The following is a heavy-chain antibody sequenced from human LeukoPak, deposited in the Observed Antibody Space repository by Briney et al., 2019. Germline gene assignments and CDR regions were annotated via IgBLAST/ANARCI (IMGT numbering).Heavy chain of an antibody. CDR3: AKDSTVITLLPKDAFHF. CDR1: GFTFGRHW. V-gene: IGHV3-30*18. CDR2: ISFDGSMN. J-gene: IGHJ3*01. Sequence: NPGGPLRLSCAASGFTFGRHWMSWVRQAPGKGLEWVVFISFDGSMNFYADSVKGRFTISRDNSKNTLHLHMNSLRAEDTAVYYCAKDSTVITLLPKDAFHFWGQGTMVTVSS. D-gene: IGHD4-17*01.